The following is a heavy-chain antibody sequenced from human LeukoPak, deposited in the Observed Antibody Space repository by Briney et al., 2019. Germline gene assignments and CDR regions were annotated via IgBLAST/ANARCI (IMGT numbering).Heavy chain of an antibody. CDR2: ISGSGGDT. Sequence: GGSLRLSCAASGFTFSTYAMSWVRQAPGKGLEWVSGISGSGGDTYYADSVKGRFTISRDNSKNTLYPQMNSLRAEDTAVYYCAKRQAYGHIDYWGQGTLVSVSS. J-gene: IGHJ4*02. CDR3: AKRQAYGHIDY. V-gene: IGHV3-23*01. CDR1: GFTFSTYA. D-gene: IGHD3-16*01.